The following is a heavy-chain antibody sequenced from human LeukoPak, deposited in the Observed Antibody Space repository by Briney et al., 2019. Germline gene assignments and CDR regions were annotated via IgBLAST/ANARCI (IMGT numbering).Heavy chain of an antibody. V-gene: IGHV4-4*02. CDR1: GGSISSSNW. CDR3: ARVSSGATTVDY. CDR2: IYHSGST. Sequence: SETLSLTCAVSGGSISSSNWWSWVRQPPGKGLEWIGEIYHSGSTSYNPSLKSRVTISVDKSKNQFSLKLSSVTAADTAVYYCARVSSGATTVDYWGQGTLVTVSS. D-gene: IGHD1-26*01. J-gene: IGHJ4*02.